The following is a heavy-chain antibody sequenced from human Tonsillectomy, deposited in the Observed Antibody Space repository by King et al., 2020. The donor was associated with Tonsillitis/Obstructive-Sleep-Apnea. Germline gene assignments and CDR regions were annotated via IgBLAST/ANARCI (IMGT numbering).Heavy chain of an antibody. Sequence: QLQESGPGLVKPSGTLSLTCAVSGGSISSSNWWSWGRQPPGQGLEWIGEMYHIGSTNDNPSLQSRVTISVDKSKNQFSLKLSSVTAADTAVYYCATMTGAHMDVWGKGTTVTVSS. CDR1: GGSISSSNW. CDR2: MYHIGST. J-gene: IGHJ6*03. V-gene: IGHV4-4*02. D-gene: IGHD3-9*01. CDR3: ATMTGAHMDV.